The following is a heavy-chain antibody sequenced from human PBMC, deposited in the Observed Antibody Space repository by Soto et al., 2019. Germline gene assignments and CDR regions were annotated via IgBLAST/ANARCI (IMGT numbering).Heavy chain of an antibody. CDR2: IYNGGST. V-gene: IGHV3-53*01. J-gene: IGHJ4*02. D-gene: IGHD6-13*01. Sequence: EVQLVESGGGLIQPGGSLRLSCAASGFTVSSNYMSWVRQAPGKGLEWVSVIYNGGSTYYADSVKGRFTISRDNSKNTLYLQMNSLRAEDAAVYYCAIDHAAAAGTGLVDYWGQGTLVTVSS. CDR1: GFTVSSNY. CDR3: AIDHAAAAGTGLVDY.